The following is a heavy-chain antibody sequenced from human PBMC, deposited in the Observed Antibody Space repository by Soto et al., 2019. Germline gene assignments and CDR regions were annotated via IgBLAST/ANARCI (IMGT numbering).Heavy chain of an antibody. CDR3: ARSPNYYGSGSYPEY. CDR2: ISSSSSYI. Sequence: EVQLVESGGGLVKPGGSLRLSCAASGFTFSSYSMNWVRQAPGKGLEWVSSISSSSSYIYYADSVKGRFTISRDNAKNSLYLQMNSLRAEDTAVYYCARSPNYYGSGSYPEYWGQGTLVTVSS. CDR1: GFTFSSYS. J-gene: IGHJ4*02. V-gene: IGHV3-21*01. D-gene: IGHD3-10*01.